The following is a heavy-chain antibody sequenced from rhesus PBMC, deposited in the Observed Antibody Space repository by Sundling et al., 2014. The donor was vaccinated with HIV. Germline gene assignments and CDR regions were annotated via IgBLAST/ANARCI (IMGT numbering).Heavy chain of an antibody. J-gene: IGHJ4*01. D-gene: IGHD5-24*01. CDR3: ARGVGSPTYFDS. CDR2: INPYNGNT. Sequence: QVQLVQSGAEVKKPGSSVKVSCKASGYTFTDYYIHWVRQTPRQGLEWMAWINPYNGNTRFAQNFQGRVTMTRDTSTSTVYMELSSLRSEDTAVYYCARGVGSPTYFDSWGQGVLVTVSS. V-gene: IGHV1S2*01. CDR1: GYTFTDYY.